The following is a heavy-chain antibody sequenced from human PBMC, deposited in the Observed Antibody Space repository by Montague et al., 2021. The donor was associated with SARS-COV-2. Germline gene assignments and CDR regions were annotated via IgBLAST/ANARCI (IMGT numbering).Heavy chain of an antibody. V-gene: IGHV4-39*01. CDR1: GGSISTTNFY. CDR2: VLYRGST. CDR3: ARIPVSGSGGFYYFDS. Sequence: SETLSLTCSVPGGSISTTNFYWGWVRQPPGKGLEWIGSVLYRGSTYYNPSLKSRVAISVDTSKNQFFLSLDSVTAADTALYFCARIPVSGSGGFYYFDSWGQGTLVTVSS. D-gene: IGHD3-10*01. J-gene: IGHJ4*02.